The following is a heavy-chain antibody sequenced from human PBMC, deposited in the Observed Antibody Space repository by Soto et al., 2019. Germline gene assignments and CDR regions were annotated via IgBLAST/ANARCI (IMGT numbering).Heavy chain of an antibody. CDR2: INPSGGST. D-gene: IGHD3-10*01. CDR1: GYTFTSYY. V-gene: IGHV1-46*01. J-gene: IGHJ3*02. CDR3: ASSYYGSGSYYYAFDI. Sequence: ASVKVSCKASGYTFTSYYIHWVRQAPGQGLEWMGIINPSGGSTSYAQKFQGRVTMTRDTSTSTVYMELSSLRSEDTAVYYCASSYYGSGSYYYAFDIWGQGTMVTVSS.